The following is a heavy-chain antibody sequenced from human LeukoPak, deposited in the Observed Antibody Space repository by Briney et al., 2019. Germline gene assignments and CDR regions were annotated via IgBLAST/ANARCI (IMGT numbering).Heavy chain of an antibody. CDR3: ARGRNYLYAFDI. J-gene: IGHJ3*02. CDR2: IIPIFGTA. CDR1: GGTFSSYA. D-gene: IGHD3-16*01. Sequence: SVKVSCEASGGTFSSYAISWVRQAPGQGLEWMGGIIPIFGTANYAQKFQGRVTITADESTSTAYMELSSLRSEDTAVYYCARGRNYLYAFDIWGQGTMVTVSS. V-gene: IGHV1-69*13.